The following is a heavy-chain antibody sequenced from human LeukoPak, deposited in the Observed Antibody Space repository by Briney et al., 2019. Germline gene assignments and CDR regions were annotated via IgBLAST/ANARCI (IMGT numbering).Heavy chain of an antibody. V-gene: IGHV1-3*02. D-gene: IGHD5-12*01. CDR3: ANQEWLRFNLNAFDI. J-gene: IGHJ3*02. CDR1: GYTFTSYA. CDR2: SNAGNGNT. Sequence: ASVKVSCKASGYTFTSYAMHWVRQAPGRRLEWMGWSNAGNGNTKYSQEFQGRVTMTRDMSTRTVYMELSSLRFEDTAVYYCANQEWLRFNLNAFDIWGQGTMVTVSS.